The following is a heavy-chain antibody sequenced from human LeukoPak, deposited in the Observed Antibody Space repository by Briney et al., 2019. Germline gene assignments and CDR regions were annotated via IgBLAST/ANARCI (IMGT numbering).Heavy chain of an antibody. CDR1: GGSITSYY. J-gene: IGHJ5*02. Sequence: WETLSLTCTVSGGSITSYYWSWIRQPPGKGLEWVGYIYYSGSNNYNPSLKSRVTMSVDTSKNQFSLMLSSVTATDTAVYFSAINSGDYPPESWGQGTLVTVSS. CDR2: IYYSGSN. CDR3: AINSGDYPPES. D-gene: IGHD4-17*01. V-gene: IGHV4-59*01.